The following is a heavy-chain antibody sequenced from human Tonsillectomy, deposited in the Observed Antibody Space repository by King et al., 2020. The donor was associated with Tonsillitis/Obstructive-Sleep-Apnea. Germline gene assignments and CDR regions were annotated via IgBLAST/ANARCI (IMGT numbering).Heavy chain of an antibody. CDR2: SRPNNGDT. CDR1: GYTFTSYD. CDR3: ARDYYDSSGYYHGYFQH. D-gene: IGHD3-22*01. Sequence: QLVQSGAEVKKPGASVKVSCKASGYTFTSYDITWVRQAPGQGLEWMGWSRPNNGDTNYAQKLQGRVTMTSDTSTSTAYMELRSLRSDDTAVYYSARDYYDSSGYYHGYFQHWGQGTLVTVSS. V-gene: IGHV1-18*01. J-gene: IGHJ1*01.